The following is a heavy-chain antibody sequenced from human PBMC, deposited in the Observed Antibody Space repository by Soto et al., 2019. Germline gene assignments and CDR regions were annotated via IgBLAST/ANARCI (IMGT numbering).Heavy chain of an antibody. CDR1: GFTFSSYG. D-gene: IGHD3-3*01. J-gene: IGHJ6*04. CDR3: AKGARFLEWLSPTDV. V-gene: IGHV3-30*18. Sequence: PGGSLRLSCAASGFTFSSYGMHWVRQAPGKGLEWVAVISYDGSNKYYADSVKGRFTISRDNSKNTLYLQMNSLRAEDTAVYYCAKGARFLEWLSPTDVWGKGTTVTVSS. CDR2: ISYDGSNK.